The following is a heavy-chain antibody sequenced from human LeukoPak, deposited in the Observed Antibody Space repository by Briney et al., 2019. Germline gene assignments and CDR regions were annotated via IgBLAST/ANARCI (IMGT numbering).Heavy chain of an antibody. V-gene: IGHV4-59*01. CDR1: GGSLSSDY. D-gene: IGHD1-26*01. CDR3: ARDNYQYVRGIPQILFDP. Sequence: SETLSLICTVSGGSLSSDYWSWIRQAPGKGLEWIAYINDSGNSNYNPSLKGRVTISVDTSKNQFSLKLTSVTAADTAVCYCARDNYQYVRGIPQILFDPWGQETLVAVSP. J-gene: IGHJ5*02. CDR2: INDSGNS.